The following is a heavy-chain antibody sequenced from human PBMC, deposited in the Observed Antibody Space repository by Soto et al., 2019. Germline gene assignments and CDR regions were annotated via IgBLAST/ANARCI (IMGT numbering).Heavy chain of an antibody. V-gene: IGHV1-2*02. J-gene: IGHJ4*02. CDR2: INPNSGVT. CDR3: ARDPYYYDRSDYRRHFDY. CDR1: GYTFSAYH. Sequence: QVQLVQSGAEVKKPGASVRVSCKASGYTFSAYHIHWVRQAPGQGLEWMGWINPNSGVTNSEQKFQGRVTMTKDTSISTAYMEVSRLRSDDTAVYFCARDPYYYDRSDYRRHFDYWGQGTLVTVSS. D-gene: IGHD3-22*01.